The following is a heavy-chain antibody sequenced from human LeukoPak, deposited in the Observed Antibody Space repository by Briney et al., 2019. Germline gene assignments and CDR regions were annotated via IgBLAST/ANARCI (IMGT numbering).Heavy chain of an antibody. CDR3: ARDYGDAFDI. CDR1: GGSISSHY. J-gene: IGHJ3*02. Sequence: SETLSLTCTVSGGSISSHYWSWIRQPPGKGLEWIGYIYYSGSTNYNPSLKSRVTISVDTSKNQFSLKLSSVTAADTAVYYCARDYGDAFDIWGQGTMVTVSS. CDR2: IYYSGST. V-gene: IGHV4-59*11. D-gene: IGHD4-17*01.